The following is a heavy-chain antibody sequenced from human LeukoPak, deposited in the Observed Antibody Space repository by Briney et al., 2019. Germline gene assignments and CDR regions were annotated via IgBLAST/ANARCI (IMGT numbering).Heavy chain of an antibody. D-gene: IGHD3-10*01. CDR2: ISSSSSYI. V-gene: IGHV3-21*01. CDR3: ARDGSGSYEGNYFDY. J-gene: IGHJ4*02. CDR1: GFTFSSYG. Sequence: GGSLRLSCAASGFTFSSYGMHWVRQAPGKGLEWVSSISSSSSYIYYADSVKGRFTISRDNAKNSLYLQMNSLRAEDTAVYYCARDGSGSYEGNYFDYWGQGTLVTVSS.